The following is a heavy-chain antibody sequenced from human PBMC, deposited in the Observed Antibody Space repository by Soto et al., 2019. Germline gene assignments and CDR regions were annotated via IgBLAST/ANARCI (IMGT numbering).Heavy chain of an antibody. CDR3: AATIFGVVRLSYYYYMDV. D-gene: IGHD3-3*01. CDR1: GGTFSSYT. Sequence: SVKVSCKASGGTFSSYTISWVRQAPGQGLEWMGRIIPILGIANYAQKFRGRVTITADKSTSTAYIELSSLRSEDTAVYYCAATIFGVVRLSYYYYMDVWGKGTTVTVSS. V-gene: IGHV1-69*02. J-gene: IGHJ6*03. CDR2: IIPILGIA.